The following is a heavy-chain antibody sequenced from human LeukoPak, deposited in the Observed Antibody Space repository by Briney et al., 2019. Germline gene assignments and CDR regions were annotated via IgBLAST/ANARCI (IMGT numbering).Heavy chain of an antibody. CDR1: GYTFTGYY. J-gene: IGHJ4*02. V-gene: IGHV1-2*02. Sequence: ASVKVSCKASGYTFTGYYMHWVRQAPGQGLEWMGWINPNSGGTNYAQKFQGRVTMTRDTSVSTVYIELRRLKSDDTGVYYCARGRYYDGSGSFTDYWGQGTLVTVSS. CDR2: INPNSGGT. D-gene: IGHD3-22*01. CDR3: ARGRYYDGSGSFTDY.